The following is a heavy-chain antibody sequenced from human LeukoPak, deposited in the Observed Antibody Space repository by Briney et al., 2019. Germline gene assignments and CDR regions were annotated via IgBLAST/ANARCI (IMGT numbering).Heavy chain of an antibody. CDR3: ARGAADRNNYYYYIDV. V-gene: IGHV4-34*01. J-gene: IGHJ6*03. D-gene: IGHD1/OR15-1a*01. CDR2: INHTGTT. Sequence: PSETLSLTCAVYGGSFNTYYWNWIRQSPGKGLEWIGEINHTGTTNYNPSLKSRFTISVDTSKNQFSLKLTSVTAADTAVYYCARGAADRNNYYYYIDVCGKGTTVTVSS. CDR1: GGSFNTYY.